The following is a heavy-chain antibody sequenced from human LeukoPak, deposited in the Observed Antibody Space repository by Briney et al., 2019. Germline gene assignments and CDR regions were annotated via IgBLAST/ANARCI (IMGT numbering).Heavy chain of an antibody. CDR1: GFTLSSYW. Sequence: GGSLRLSCSASGFTLSSYWMHWVRQAPGKGLVWVSRINTDGSSTNYADSMKGRFTVSRDNAKNTLYLQMNSLRAEDTAVYYCARVIGWDEPFDIWGQGTMVTVSS. CDR2: INTDGSST. D-gene: IGHD1-26*01. V-gene: IGHV3-74*01. J-gene: IGHJ3*02. CDR3: ARVIGWDEPFDI.